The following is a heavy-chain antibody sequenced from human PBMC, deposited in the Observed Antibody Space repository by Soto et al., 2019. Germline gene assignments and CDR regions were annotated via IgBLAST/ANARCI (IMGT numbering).Heavy chain of an antibody. J-gene: IGHJ6*02. CDR1: GGSISSYY. V-gene: IGHV4-59*01. Sequence: SETLSLTCTVSGGSISSYYWSWIRQPQGKGLEWIGYIYYSGSTNYNPSLKSRVTISVDTSKNQFSLKLSSVTAADTAVYYCARESITTMDVWGQGTTVTVSS. CDR3: ARESITTMDV. CDR2: IYYSGST. D-gene: IGHD1-20*01.